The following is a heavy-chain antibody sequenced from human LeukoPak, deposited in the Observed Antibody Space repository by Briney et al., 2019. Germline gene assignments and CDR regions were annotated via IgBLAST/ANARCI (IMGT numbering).Heavy chain of an antibody. CDR3: ARDYYDSSGYLFYYYYYGMDV. J-gene: IGHJ6*02. D-gene: IGHD3-22*01. V-gene: IGHV7-4-1*02. CDR1: AYTFTSYA. Sequence: ASVKVSCKASAYTFTSYAMNWVRQAPGQGLEWMGWINTNTGNPTYAQGFTGRSVFSLDTSVSTAYLQISSLKAEDTAVYHCARDYYDSSGYLFYYYYYGMDVWGQGTTVTVSS. CDR2: INTNTGNP.